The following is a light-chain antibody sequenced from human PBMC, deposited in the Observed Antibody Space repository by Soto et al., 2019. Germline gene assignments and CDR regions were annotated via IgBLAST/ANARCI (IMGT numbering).Light chain of an antibody. CDR1: QSVSSY. Sequence: EVVMTQSPATLSVSPGERATLSCRASQSVSSYLAWYQKKPGQAPGLLIYNSSSRATGIPARFNGSGSGTEFTLTICRRQRDGFATYYCQQYMSYSFGQGAKVDI. CDR2: NSS. J-gene: IGKJ1*01. V-gene: IGKV3D-15*01. CDR3: QQYMSYS.